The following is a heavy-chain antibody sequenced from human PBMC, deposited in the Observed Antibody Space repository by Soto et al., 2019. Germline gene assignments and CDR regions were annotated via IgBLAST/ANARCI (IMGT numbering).Heavy chain of an antibody. CDR3: AKATTNGGWFNPFDS. CDR2: LSGSGTST. CDR1: GFTFINYA. D-gene: IGHD6-19*01. V-gene: IGHV3-23*01. Sequence: VQLLESGGGLVQPGGSLRLSCEASGFTFINYAMNWVRQAPGQGLEWVSGLSGSGTSTYYADSVKGRFTISRDNSRDTLFLQMNSLTAEDTAVYYCAKATTNGGWFNPFDSWGQGALVTVSS. J-gene: IGHJ4*02.